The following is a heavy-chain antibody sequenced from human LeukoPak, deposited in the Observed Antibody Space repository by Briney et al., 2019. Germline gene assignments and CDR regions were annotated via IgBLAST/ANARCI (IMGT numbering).Heavy chain of an antibody. CDR1: GFTFSSHW. CDR3: ARDHVVDGLVFDY. Sequence: GGSLRLPCAASGFTFSSHWMSWVRQAPGKGLEWVANINQYGSERNYVDSVKGRFTISRDNAKSSLYLQMNSLRAEDTAIYYCARDHVVDGLVFDYWGQGTLVTVSS. D-gene: IGHD2-15*01. J-gene: IGHJ4*02. V-gene: IGHV3-7*01. CDR2: INQYGSER.